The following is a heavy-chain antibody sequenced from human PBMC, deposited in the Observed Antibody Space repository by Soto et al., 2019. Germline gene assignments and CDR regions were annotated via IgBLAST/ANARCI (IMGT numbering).Heavy chain of an antibody. D-gene: IGHD2-2*01. J-gene: IGHJ4*02. V-gene: IGHV3-23*01. CDR3: AKVSISCYADFFDL. CDR2: ISDGGGSI. Sequence: EVQLLESGGGLVQPGGSLRLSCTASGFTFSRHAMTWVRQAPGKGLEWVSGISDGGGSIYYADSVKGRFTISRDNSMNTHYLQMHTLSPEATAIYLYAKVSISCYADFFDLWGQGTLVTVSS. CDR1: GFTFSRHA.